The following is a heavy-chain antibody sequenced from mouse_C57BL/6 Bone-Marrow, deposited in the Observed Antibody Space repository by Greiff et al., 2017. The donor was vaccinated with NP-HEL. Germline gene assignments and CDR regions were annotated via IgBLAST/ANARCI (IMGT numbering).Heavy chain of an antibody. J-gene: IGHJ3*01. Sequence: QIGAELVKPGASVKLSCKASGYTFTSYWMHWVKQRPGQGLEWIGMIHPNSGSTNYNEKFKSKATLTVDKSSSTAYMQLSSLTSEDSAVYYCARGWPTGGFAYWGQGTLVTVSA. V-gene: IGHV1-64*01. CDR1: GYTFTSYW. CDR3: ARGWPTGGFAY. D-gene: IGHD6-5*01. CDR2: IHPNSGST.